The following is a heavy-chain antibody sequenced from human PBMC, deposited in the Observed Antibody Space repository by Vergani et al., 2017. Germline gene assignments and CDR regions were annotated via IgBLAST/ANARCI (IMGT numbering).Heavy chain of an antibody. CDR1: GVTFSSYT. J-gene: IGHJ4*02. CDR3: ARDFRYCSSTSCYAGENYFDY. V-gene: IGHV1-69*08. Sequence: QVQLVQSGAEVKKPGSSVKVSCKASGVTFSSYTISWVRQAPGQGLEWMGRIIPILGIANYAQKFQGRVTITADKSTSTAYMELSSLRSEDTAVYYCARDFRYCSSTSCYAGENYFDYWGQGTLVTVSS. D-gene: IGHD2-2*01. CDR2: IIPILGIA.